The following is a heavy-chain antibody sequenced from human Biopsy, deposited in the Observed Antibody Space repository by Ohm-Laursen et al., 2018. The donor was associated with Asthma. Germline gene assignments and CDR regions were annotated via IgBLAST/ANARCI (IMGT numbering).Heavy chain of an antibody. CDR3: ANIGGDAFDI. D-gene: IGHD3-16*02. CDR2: INDDGTST. CDR1: GFTFSRYW. V-gene: IGHV3-74*01. J-gene: IGHJ3*02. Sequence: SLRLSCSASGFTFSRYWMHWVRQAPGKGLVWVSRINDDGTSTTYADSVTGRFTISRDNAKNMLYLQMKSLRAEDTAVYYCANIGGDAFDIWGQGTMVTVSS.